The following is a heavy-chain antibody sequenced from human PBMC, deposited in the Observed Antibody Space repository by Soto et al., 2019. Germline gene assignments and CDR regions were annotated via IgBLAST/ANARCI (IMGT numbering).Heavy chain of an antibody. CDR2: IHPGDSDT. CDR3: ARHNRYSSTWFEGWFDP. V-gene: IGHV5-51*01. D-gene: IGHD6-13*01. CDR1: GYSFTHYW. J-gene: IGHJ5*02. Sequence: GESLKIACPVSGYSFTHYWVGWVRQIPGRGLEWMGIIHPGDSDTRYSPFFQGQVTISADKSISTAYLQWSSLKASDTAMYYCARHNRYSSTWFEGWFDPWGQGTLVTVSS.